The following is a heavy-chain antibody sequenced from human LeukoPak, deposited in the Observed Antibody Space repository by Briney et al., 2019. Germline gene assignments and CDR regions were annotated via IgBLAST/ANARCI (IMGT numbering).Heavy chain of an antibody. Sequence: GRSLRLSCAASGFTFSSYAMHWVRQAPGKGLEWVAVISYDGSNKYYADSVKGRSTISRDNSKNTLYLQMNSLRAEDTAVYYCARVQPPLYSSGWYEFDYWGQGTLVTVSS. CDR1: GFTFSSYA. D-gene: IGHD6-19*01. CDR3: ARVQPPLYSSGWYEFDY. V-gene: IGHV3-30-3*01. J-gene: IGHJ4*02. CDR2: ISYDGSNK.